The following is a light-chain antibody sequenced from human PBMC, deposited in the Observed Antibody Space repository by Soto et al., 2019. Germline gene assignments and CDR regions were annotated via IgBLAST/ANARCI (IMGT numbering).Light chain of an antibody. CDR2: DAS. Sequence: EVVLTQYPVPLSLSPGERPALSCRASHSVSTYLAWYQQKPGQAPRLLIYDASNRATGVPDRFSGGGSGTDFTLTISSLEPEDFEVYYCQQRFTWPTFGQGTKV. V-gene: IGKV3-11*01. J-gene: IGKJ1*01. CDR1: HSVSTY. CDR3: QQRFTWPT.